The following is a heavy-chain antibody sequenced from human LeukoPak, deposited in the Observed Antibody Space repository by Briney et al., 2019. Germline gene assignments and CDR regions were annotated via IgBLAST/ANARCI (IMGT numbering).Heavy chain of an antibody. CDR1: GYTFTGYY. Sequence: GASVKVSCKASGYTFTGYYMHWVRQAPGQGLEWMGWINPNSGGTNYAQKFQGRVTMTRDTSISTAYMELSRLRSDDTAVYYCAREDTQDYYGSGSYNWFDPWGQGTLVTVSS. CDR3: AREDTQDYYGSGSYNWFDP. D-gene: IGHD3-10*01. V-gene: IGHV1-2*02. CDR2: INPNSGGT. J-gene: IGHJ5*02.